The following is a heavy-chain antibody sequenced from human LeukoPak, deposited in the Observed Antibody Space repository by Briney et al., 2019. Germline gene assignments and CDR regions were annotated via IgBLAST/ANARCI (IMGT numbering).Heavy chain of an antibody. CDR1: GYTFTSYG. Sequence: GASVKVSCKASGYTFTSYGISWVRQAPGQGLEWMGWISAYNGNTNYAQELQGRVTMTTDTSTSTAYMELRSLRSDDTAVYYCARGDGIAVAAKGFDPWGQGTLVTVSS. CDR2: ISAYNGNT. CDR3: ARGDGIAVAAKGFDP. J-gene: IGHJ5*02. D-gene: IGHD6-19*01. V-gene: IGHV1-18*01.